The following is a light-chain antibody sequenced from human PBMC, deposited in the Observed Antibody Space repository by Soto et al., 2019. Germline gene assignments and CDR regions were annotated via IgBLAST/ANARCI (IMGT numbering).Light chain of an antibody. CDR2: AAS. CDR1: QSISSY. V-gene: IGKV1-39*01. J-gene: IGKJ1*01. Sequence: IQMTQSPSSVSASVGDRVTITCRASQSISSYLNWYQQKPGKAPKLLIYAASSLQSGVPSRFSGSGSGTEFTLTISSLQPDDFATYYCQHYNSYSEAFGQGTKVDI. CDR3: QHYNSYSEA.